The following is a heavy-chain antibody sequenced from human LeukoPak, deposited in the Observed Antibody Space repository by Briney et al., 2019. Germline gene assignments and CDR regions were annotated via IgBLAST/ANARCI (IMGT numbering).Heavy chain of an antibody. CDR2: ISYDGSNK. Sequence: GGSLRLSCAASGFTFSSYSMQWVRQAPGKGLEWVAIISYDGSNKFYGDSVKGRFTISRDNSKNAVYLQMNSLGAQDTAVYYCAKGGTTVTRYVDYRGQGTLVTVSS. V-gene: IGHV3-30*18. CDR3: AKGGTTVTRYVDY. D-gene: IGHD4-17*01. CDR1: GFTFSSYS. J-gene: IGHJ4*02.